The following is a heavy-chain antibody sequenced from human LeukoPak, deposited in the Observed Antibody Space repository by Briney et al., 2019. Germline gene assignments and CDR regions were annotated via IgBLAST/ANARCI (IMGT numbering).Heavy chain of an antibody. J-gene: IGHJ4*02. CDR1: GGTFSSYA. V-gene: IGHV1-69*13. CDR3: ARAKTVLRYFDWLYPDY. CDR2: IIPIFGTA. D-gene: IGHD3-9*01. Sequence: ASVKVSCKASGGTFSSYAISWVRQAPGQGLEWMGGIIPIFGTANYAQKFQGRVTITADESTSTAYMELSSLRSEDTAVYCCARAKTVLRYFDWLYPDYWGQGTLVTVSS.